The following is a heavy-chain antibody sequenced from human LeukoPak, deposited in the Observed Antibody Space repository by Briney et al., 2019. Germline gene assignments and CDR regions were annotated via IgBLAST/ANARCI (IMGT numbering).Heavy chain of an antibody. Sequence: SETLSITCTVSGGSISSYYWSWIRQPPGKGLEWIGYIYYSGSTNYNPSLKSRVTISVDTSKNQFSLKLSSVTAADTAVYYCARVGYSSGWISFDYWGQGTLVTVSS. V-gene: IGHV4-59*01. CDR3: ARVGYSSGWISFDY. D-gene: IGHD6-19*01. J-gene: IGHJ4*02. CDR2: IYYSGST. CDR1: GGSISSYY.